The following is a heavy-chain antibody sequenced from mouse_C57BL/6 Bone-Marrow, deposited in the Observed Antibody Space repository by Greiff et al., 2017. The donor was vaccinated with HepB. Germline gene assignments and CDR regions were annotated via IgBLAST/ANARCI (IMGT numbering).Heavy chain of an antibody. CDR1: GFTFTDYY. D-gene: IGHD4-1*01. Sequence: DVHLVESGGGLVQPGGSLSLSCAASGFTFTDYYMSWVRQPPGKALEWLGFIRNKANGYTTEYSASVKGRFTISRDNSQSILYLQMNALRAEDSATYYCARNWERYFDYWGQGTTLTVSS. CDR2: IRNKANGYTT. J-gene: IGHJ2*01. CDR3: ARNWERYFDY. V-gene: IGHV7-3*01.